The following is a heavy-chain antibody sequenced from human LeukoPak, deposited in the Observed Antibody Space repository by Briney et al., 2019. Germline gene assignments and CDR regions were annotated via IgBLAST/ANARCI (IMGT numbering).Heavy chain of an antibody. CDR1: GYTFTSYD. D-gene: IGHD6-25*01. J-gene: IGHJ3*02. V-gene: IGHV1-8*01. CDR3: ARTTAGLDAFDI. CDR2: MNPNSGNT. Sequence: GASVKVSCKASGYTFTSYDINWVRQATGQGLEWMGWMNPNSGNTGYAQRFQGRVTMTRNTSISTAYMELSRLRSDDTAVYYCARTTAGLDAFDIWGQGTMVTVSS.